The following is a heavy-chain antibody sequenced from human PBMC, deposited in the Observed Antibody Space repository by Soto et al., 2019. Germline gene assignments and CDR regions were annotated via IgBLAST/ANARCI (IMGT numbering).Heavy chain of an antibody. Sequence: EVQRLESGGGLVQPGGSLRLSCAASGFAFSNYAMSWFRQSPGKGLEWISSLTGGGDNPHYAESVKGRFTISRDNSKSTLFLQINSLSDGDTAVYYCVRGGSGWYPIDYWCQGTLVSVSS. D-gene: IGHD6-19*01. CDR1: GFAFSNYA. CDR3: VRGGSGWYPIDY. V-gene: IGHV3-23*01. CDR2: LTGGGDNP. J-gene: IGHJ4*02.